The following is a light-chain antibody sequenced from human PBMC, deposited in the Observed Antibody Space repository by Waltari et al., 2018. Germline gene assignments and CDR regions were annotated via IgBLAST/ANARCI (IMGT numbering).Light chain of an antibody. V-gene: IGKV4-1*01. Sequence: DIVMTQSPDSLAVSPGERATINCKSSQSVLYSSNNKNYLAWYQQKPGQPPKLLIYWASTRESGVPDRFSGSGSGTDFTLTISSLQAEDVAVYYCQQYYSTWTFGQGTKVEIK. CDR1: QSVLYSSNNKNY. CDR3: QQYYSTWT. CDR2: WAS. J-gene: IGKJ1*01.